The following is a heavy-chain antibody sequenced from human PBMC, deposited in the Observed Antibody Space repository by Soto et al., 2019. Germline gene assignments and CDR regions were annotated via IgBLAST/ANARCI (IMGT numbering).Heavy chain of an antibody. J-gene: IGHJ5*02. CDR1: GGSMSGYY. V-gene: IGHV4-34*02. Sequence: QVQLQQWGAGMLKPSETLSVTCAVNGGSMSGYYWTWVRQPPGKGLEWIGEINHSGSFNHNPSLKSRVHISIQTSKNQFSLNLISVTAADTAVYYCARGRDYCWFDPWGQGTLVTVSS. CDR3: ARGRDYCWFDP. D-gene: IGHD3-16*01. CDR2: INHSGSF.